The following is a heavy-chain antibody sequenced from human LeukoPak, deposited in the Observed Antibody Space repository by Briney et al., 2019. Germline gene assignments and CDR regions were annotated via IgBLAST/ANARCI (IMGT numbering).Heavy chain of an antibody. CDR2: IYYSGST. CDR3: ARDRAAAGLRVRYFDY. J-gene: IGHJ4*02. CDR1: GYSISSSYY. V-gene: IGHV4-38-2*02. Sequence: PSETLSLTCTVSGYSISSSYYWGWIRQPPGKGLEWIGSIYYSGSTYYNPSLKSRVTISVDTSKNQFSLKLSSVTAADTAVYYCARDRAAAGLRVRYFDYWGQGTLVTVSS. D-gene: IGHD6-13*01.